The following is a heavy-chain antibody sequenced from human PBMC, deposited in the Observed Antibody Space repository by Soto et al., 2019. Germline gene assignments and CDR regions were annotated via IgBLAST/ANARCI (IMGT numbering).Heavy chain of an antibody. CDR3: ARLQNFVNWSFDH. V-gene: IGHV4-59*08. Sequence: QAQLQESGPGLVKPSETLSLTCSVSVVSTTAYYWGWVRQAPGRGLEWIGFTHHSGYIKYIPSFKSRVTMSVDPSKNQISLKLTSVTATDTAVYYCARLQNFVNWSFDHWGQGALVTVSS. CDR1: VVSTTAYY. J-gene: IGHJ4*02. CDR2: THHSGYI. D-gene: IGHD3-3*01.